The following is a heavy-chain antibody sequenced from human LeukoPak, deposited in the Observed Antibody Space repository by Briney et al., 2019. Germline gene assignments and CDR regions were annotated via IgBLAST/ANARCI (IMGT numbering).Heavy chain of an antibody. CDR3: ARGYRPGVRSGCPDLFDY. V-gene: IGHV1-18*01. D-gene: IGHD3-22*01. Sequence: ASVKVSCKASGYTFTTNGISWVRQAPGQGLEWMGWISDYNGNRKYAQKLQGRVIMTTDRSTSTAYMELRSLRSDDTAVYYCARGYRPGVRSGCPDLFDYWGQGTLVTVSS. J-gene: IGHJ4*02. CDR1: GYTFTTNG. CDR2: ISDYNGNR.